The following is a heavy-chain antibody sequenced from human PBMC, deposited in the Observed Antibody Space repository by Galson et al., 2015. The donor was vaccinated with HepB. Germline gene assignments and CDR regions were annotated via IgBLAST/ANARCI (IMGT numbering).Heavy chain of an antibody. CDR2: ISGSGGGT. CDR3: AKGHEVYSSSWSDS. D-gene: IGHD6-13*01. CDR1: GFTFSSYA. Sequence: SLRLSCAASGFTFSSYAMSWVRQAPGKGLEWVSAISGSGGGTYYADSVKGRFSISRDNSKSTLYLQMNTLRAEDSAVYYCAKGHEVYSSSWSDSWGQGILVTVSS. J-gene: IGHJ5*01. V-gene: IGHV3-23*01.